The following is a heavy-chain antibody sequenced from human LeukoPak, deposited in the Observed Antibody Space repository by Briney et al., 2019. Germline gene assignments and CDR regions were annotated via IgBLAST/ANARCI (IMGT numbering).Heavy chain of an antibody. D-gene: IGHD3-22*01. J-gene: IGHJ4*02. CDR1: GYTFTSYD. CDR3: ATGDMIALY. Sequence: ASVKVSCKASGYTFTSYDINWVRQATGQGLEWMGWMNPNSGNSGSAQKFQDRVTMTRNTSISTAYMELSSLRSEDTAVYYCATGDMIALYWGQGTLVTISS. V-gene: IGHV1-8*01. CDR2: MNPNSGNS.